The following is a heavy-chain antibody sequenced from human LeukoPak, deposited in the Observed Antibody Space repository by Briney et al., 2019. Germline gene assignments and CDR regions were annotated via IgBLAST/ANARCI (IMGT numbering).Heavy chain of an antibody. CDR1: GYNFTSYW. CDR3: ARSVDTAMVLFDY. Sequence: GESLKISCKGSGYNFTSYWIGWVRQMPGKGLEWMGIIYPGDSDTRYSPSFQGQVTISADKSISTAYLQWSSLKASDTAMYYCARSVDTAMVLFDYWGQGTLVTVSS. D-gene: IGHD5-18*01. J-gene: IGHJ4*02. CDR2: IYPGDSDT. V-gene: IGHV5-51*01.